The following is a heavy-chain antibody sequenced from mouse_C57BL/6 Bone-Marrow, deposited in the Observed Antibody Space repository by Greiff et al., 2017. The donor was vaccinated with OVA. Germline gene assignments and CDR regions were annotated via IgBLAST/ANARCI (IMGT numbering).Heavy chain of an antibody. D-gene: IGHD1-1*01. CDR1: GYSFTGYY. Sequence: EVKLLESGPELVKPGASVKISCKASGYSFTGYYMHWVKQSHGNILDWIGYIYPYNGVSSYNQKFKGKATLTVDKSSSTAYMELRSLTSEDSAVYYCARSYYYGSSYAMDYWGQGTSVTVSS. CDR2: IYPYNGVS. CDR3: ARSYYYGSSYAMDY. J-gene: IGHJ4*01. V-gene: IGHV1-31*01.